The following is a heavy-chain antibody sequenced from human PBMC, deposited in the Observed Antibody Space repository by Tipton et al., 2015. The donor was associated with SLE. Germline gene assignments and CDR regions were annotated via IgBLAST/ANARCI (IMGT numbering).Heavy chain of an antibody. Sequence: TLSLTCTVSGDSINSHYWSWIRPPAGKGLEWVGHIHTSGQTYPTGSTNYNPSLKSRVTISLDTSKNQFSLRLSSVTAADTAVYYCVVCSPASCTYFDYWGQGRLVTVSS. CDR2: IHTSGQTYPTGST. CDR3: VVCSPASCTYFDY. CDR1: GDSINSHY. J-gene: IGHJ4*02. D-gene: IGHD2-2*01. V-gene: IGHV4-59*10.